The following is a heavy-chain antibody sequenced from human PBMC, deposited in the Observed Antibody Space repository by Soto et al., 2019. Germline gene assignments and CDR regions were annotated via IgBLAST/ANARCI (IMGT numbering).Heavy chain of an antibody. D-gene: IGHD2-21*02. Sequence: QVQLQESGPGLVKPSETLSLTSTVSGGSISSYYWSWIRQPPGKGLEWIGYIYYSGSTNYNPSLKSRVTISVDTSKNQFSLKLSSVTAADTAVYYCARDGDVQGSEFDPWGQGTLVTVSS. CDR1: GGSISSYY. CDR3: ARDGDVQGSEFDP. V-gene: IGHV4-59*01. CDR2: IYYSGST. J-gene: IGHJ5*02.